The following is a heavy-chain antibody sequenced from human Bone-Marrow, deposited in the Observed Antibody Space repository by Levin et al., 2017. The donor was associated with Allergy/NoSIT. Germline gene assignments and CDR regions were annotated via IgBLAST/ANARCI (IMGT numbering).Heavy chain of an antibody. Sequence: ASVKVSCKTSGYAFTSFGLSWVRQAPGQGLEWMGWIGGYSGKTNYAQKFQGRVTMTTDTSTSTAYLELRSLRSDDTAVYYCARTFGVRKAYHMDVWGQGSTVTVSS. CDR3: ARTFGVRKAYHMDV. V-gene: IGHV1-18*01. CDR1: GYAFTSFG. D-gene: IGHD3-16*01. J-gene: IGHJ6*02. CDR2: IGGYSGKT.